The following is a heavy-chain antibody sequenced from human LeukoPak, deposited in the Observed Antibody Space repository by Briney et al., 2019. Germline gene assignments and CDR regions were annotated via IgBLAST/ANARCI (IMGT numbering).Heavy chain of an antibody. CDR3: ARHPGQWLVPRGFDY. D-gene: IGHD6-19*01. CDR2: TYYRSKWYN. Sequence: SQTLALTCAISGDSVSSNSAAWNWIRQSPSRGLEWLGRTYYRSKWYNDYAVSVKSRITINPDTSKNQFSLQLNSVTPEDTAVYYCARHPGQWLVPRGFDYWGQGTLVTVSS. V-gene: IGHV6-1*01. J-gene: IGHJ4*02. CDR1: GDSVSSNSAA.